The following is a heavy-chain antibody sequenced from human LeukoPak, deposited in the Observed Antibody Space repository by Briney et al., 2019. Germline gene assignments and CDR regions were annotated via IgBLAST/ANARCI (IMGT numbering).Heavy chain of an antibody. V-gene: IGHV3-21*01. D-gene: IGHD3-22*01. CDR2: ISSRSIYI. J-gene: IGHJ5*02. CDR1: GFTFSNYS. Sequence: GGSLRLSCGGSGFTFSNYSINWVRQAPGKGLEGVSSISSRSIYIYYAGSVEGRFTISRDDARNSVYLQMNSLRADDTAVYYCARDLLDESDDNSGDDLWGQGTLVTVSS. CDR3: ARDLLDESDDNSGDDL.